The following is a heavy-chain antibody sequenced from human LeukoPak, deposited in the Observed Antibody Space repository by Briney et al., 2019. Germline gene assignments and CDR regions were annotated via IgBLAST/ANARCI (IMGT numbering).Heavy chain of an antibody. Sequence: GGSLRLSCAASGFIFSNYWMSWVRQAPGQGLEWVANIKQDGSEKYYVDSVKGRFTISRDNAKNSLYLQMNSLRAEDTAVYYCARSIFSDVWGQGTTVTVSS. D-gene: IGHD3-9*01. CDR1: GFIFSNYW. CDR3: ARSIFSDV. CDR2: IKQDGSEK. V-gene: IGHV3-7*01. J-gene: IGHJ6*02.